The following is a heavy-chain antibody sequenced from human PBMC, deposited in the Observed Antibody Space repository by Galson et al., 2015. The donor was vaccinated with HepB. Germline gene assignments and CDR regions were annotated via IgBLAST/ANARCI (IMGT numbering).Heavy chain of an antibody. Sequence: ETLSLTCSVSGGSINNSLYYWGCIRQPPGKGLEWIGSVDYGGNTYYNPSLKSRLTISVDTSKNQFSLKLSSMTAAGTALYYCATQAGADILSHFFFDLWGRGALVTVSP. CDR1: GGSINNSLYY. J-gene: IGHJ2*01. CDR3: ATQAGADILSHFFFDL. D-gene: IGHD2-2*02. CDR2: VDYGGNT. V-gene: IGHV4-39*01.